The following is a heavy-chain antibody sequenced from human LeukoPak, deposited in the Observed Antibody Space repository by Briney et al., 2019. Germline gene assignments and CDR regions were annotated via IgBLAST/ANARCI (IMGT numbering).Heavy chain of an antibody. CDR2: IYSGGST. Sequence: GGSLRLSCAASGFTVSSNYMSWVRQAPGKGLEWVSVIYSGGSTYYADSVKGRFTISRDNSKNTLYLQMNSLRAADTAVYYCARYLVTSYWSGMDVWGQGTTVTLSS. D-gene: IGHD2-21*02. V-gene: IGHV3-66*01. CDR3: ARYLVTSYWSGMDV. J-gene: IGHJ6*02. CDR1: GFTVSSNY.